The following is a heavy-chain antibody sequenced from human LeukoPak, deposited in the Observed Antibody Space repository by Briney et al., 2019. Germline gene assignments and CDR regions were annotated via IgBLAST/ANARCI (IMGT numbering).Heavy chain of an antibody. V-gene: IGHV4-31*03. CDR2: IYYSGST. D-gene: IGHD4-17*01. J-gene: IGHJ6*03. CDR3: ARVPVYGDSYYYYYYMDV. Sequence: PSETLSLTCTVSGGSISSGGYYWSWIRQHPGKGLEWIGYIYYSGSTYYNPSLKSRVTISVDTSKNQFSLKLSSVTAADTAVYYCARVPVYGDSYYYYYYMDVWGKGTTVTVSS. CDR1: GGSISSGGYY.